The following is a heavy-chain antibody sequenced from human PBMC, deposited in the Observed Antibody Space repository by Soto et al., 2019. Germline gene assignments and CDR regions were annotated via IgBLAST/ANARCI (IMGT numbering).Heavy chain of an antibody. CDR1: GGTISSGDYY. D-gene: IGHD6-19*01. Sequence: PSETLSLTCTVSGGTISSGDYYWSWIRQPPGKGLEWIGYIYYSGSTYYNPSLKSRVTISVDTSKNQFSLKLSSVTAADTAVYYCARDQVAVAGKDYYYYGMDVWGQGTTVTVSS. CDR2: IYYSGST. V-gene: IGHV4-30-4*01. J-gene: IGHJ6*02. CDR3: ARDQVAVAGKDYYYYGMDV.